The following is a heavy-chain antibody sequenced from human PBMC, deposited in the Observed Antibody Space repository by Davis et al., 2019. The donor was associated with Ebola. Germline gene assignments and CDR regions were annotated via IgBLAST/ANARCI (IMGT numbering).Heavy chain of an antibody. J-gene: IGHJ5*02. CDR3: ARGKDCSGGSCYSWWFDP. D-gene: IGHD2-15*01. CDR2: INPNSGGT. CDR1: GYTFTGYY. V-gene: IGHV1-2*04. Sequence: AASVKVSCKASGYTFTGYYMHWVRQAPGQGLEWMGWINPNSGGTNYAQKFQGWVTMTRDTSISTAYMELSRLRSDDTAVYYCARGKDCSGGSCYSWWFDPWGQGTLVTVSS.